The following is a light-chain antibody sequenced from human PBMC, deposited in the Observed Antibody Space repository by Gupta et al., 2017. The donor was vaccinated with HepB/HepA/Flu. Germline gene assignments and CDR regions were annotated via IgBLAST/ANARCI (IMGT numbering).Light chain of an antibody. CDR3: QQCSNWNS. V-gene: IGKV3-11*01. J-gene: IGKJ5*01. Sequence: EIVLTQSPATLSLSPGERATLSCRASQSVSSYLAWYQQKPGQAPRLLIYDASNRATGIPARFSGSGSGTDFTLTNSSLEPEDFAVYYGQQCSNWNSFGQGTQLEIK. CDR1: QSVSSY. CDR2: DAS.